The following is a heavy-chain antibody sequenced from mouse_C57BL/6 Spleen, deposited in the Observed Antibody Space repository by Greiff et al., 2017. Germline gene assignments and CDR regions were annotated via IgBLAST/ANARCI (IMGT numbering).Heavy chain of an antibody. CDR1: GFNIKNTY. V-gene: IGHV14-3*01. J-gene: IGHJ2*01. Sequence: EVKLQESVAELVRPGASVKLSCTASGFNIKNTYMHWVKQRPEQGLEWIGRIDPANGNTKYAPKFQGKATITANKSSNTAYLQLSILTSEDTAIYYCASSGFTTDPGDYWGQGTTLTVSS. CDR2: IDPANGNT. D-gene: IGHD1-1*01. CDR3: ASSGFTTDPGDY.